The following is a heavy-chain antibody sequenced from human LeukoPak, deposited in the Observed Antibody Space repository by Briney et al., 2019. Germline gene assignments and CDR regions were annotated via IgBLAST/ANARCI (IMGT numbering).Heavy chain of an antibody. CDR2: IYYSGST. Sequence: SETLSLTCTVSGGSISNYYWSWIRKPPGKGLEWIGYIYYSGSTNYNPSLKSRVTISLDTSKNQFSLKLNSVTAADTAVYYCARDHSSSWYALDIWGQGTMVTVSS. D-gene: IGHD6-13*01. CDR3: ARDHSSSWYALDI. CDR1: GGSISNYY. V-gene: IGHV4-59*01. J-gene: IGHJ3*02.